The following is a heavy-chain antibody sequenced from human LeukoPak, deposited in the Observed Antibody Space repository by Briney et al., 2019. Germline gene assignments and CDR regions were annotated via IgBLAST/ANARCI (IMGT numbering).Heavy chain of an antibody. V-gene: IGHV3-30*18. CDR3: AKEEGGWFGELDRYFDL. CDR2: ISYDGSNK. D-gene: IGHD3-10*01. CDR1: GFTFSDYY. Sequence: GGSLRLSCAASGFTFSDYYMAWIRQAPGKGLEWVAVISYDGSNKYYADSVKGRFTISRDNSKNTLYLQMNSLRAEDTAVYYCAKEEGGWFGELDRYFDLWGRGTLVTVSS. J-gene: IGHJ2*01.